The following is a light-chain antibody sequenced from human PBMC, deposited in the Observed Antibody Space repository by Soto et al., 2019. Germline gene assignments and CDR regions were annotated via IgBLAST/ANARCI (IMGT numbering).Light chain of an antibody. CDR2: DAS. V-gene: IGKV1-5*01. J-gene: IGKJ1*01. CDR3: QQYNSYSWT. CDR1: QTISSW. Sequence: DIPMTQSPSTLSASVGDRVTITCRASQTISSWLAWYQQKPGKAPKLLIYDASNLQSGIPSRFSGSGSGTEFTLTISSLQPDDFATYDCQQYNSYSWTFGQGTKVEV.